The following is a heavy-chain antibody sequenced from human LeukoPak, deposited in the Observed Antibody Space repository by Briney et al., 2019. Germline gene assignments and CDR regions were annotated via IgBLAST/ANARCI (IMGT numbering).Heavy chain of an antibody. J-gene: IGHJ1*01. CDR3: VTDGGLRPYYFAY. CDR2: IKNKYRVRTT. Sequence: GRTLRLSCAASGVTFSKAWIHWGRESPGTGRESVSRIKNKYRVRTTDYIAPVKGRFTISRDDSRNTLYLEMDSLKTEDTAIYYCVTDGGLRPYYFAYWGQGTLVTVSS. D-gene: IGHD3-16*01. CDR1: GVTFSKAW. V-gene: IGHV3-15*07.